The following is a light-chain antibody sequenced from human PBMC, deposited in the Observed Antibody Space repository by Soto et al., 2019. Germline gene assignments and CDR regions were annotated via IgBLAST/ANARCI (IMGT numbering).Light chain of an antibody. CDR1: QTISSW. CDR2: KAS. CDR3: QHYNSYSEA. V-gene: IGKV1-5*03. Sequence: EIPRTASASSPSGSVGDRVTITCRASQTISSWLAWYQQKPGKAPKLLIYKASTLKSGVPSRFSGSGSGTEFTLTISSLQPDDFATYYCQHYNSYSEAFGQGTKVDIK. J-gene: IGKJ1*01.